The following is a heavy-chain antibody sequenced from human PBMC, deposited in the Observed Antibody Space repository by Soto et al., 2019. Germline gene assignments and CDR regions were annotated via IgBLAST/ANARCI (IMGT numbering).Heavy chain of an antibody. CDR1: GGSISSYY. Sequence: PSETLSLTCTVSGGSISSYYWTWIRQPPGKGLEWIGFIYNSGSTHYNPSLRSRVTISVDTSKNQFSLKLRSVTAADTAVYYCASMGYHYGSGSYPLDYWGQVTLVTVSS. CDR3: ASMGYHYGSGSYPLDY. J-gene: IGHJ4*02. D-gene: IGHD3-10*01. V-gene: IGHV4-59*08. CDR2: IYNSGST.